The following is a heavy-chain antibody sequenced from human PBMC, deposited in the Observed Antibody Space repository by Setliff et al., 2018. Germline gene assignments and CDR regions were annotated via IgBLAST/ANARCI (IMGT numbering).Heavy chain of an antibody. CDR3: ARGIGGYCSSMSCSNESWP. D-gene: IGHD2-2*01. CDR2: INHSGST. Sequence: PSETLSLTCAVYSGSFSGYFWSWIRQPPGKGLEWIGEINHSGSTNYNPSLKSRVTISADTSKNQFSLKLSSVTAADTAVYYCARGIGGYCSSMSCSNESWPWGQGTLVTVSS. J-gene: IGHJ5*02. V-gene: IGHV4-34*01. CDR1: SGSFSGYF.